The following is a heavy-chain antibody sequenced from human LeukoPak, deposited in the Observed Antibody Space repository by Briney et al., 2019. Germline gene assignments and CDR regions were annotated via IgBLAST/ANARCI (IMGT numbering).Heavy chain of an antibody. CDR2: IYYSGST. Sequence: PSETLSLTCTVSGGSISSSSYYWGWIRQPPGKGLEWIGSIYYSGSTYYNPSLKSRVTISVDTSKNQFSLKLSSVTAADTAVYYCASFQPSDFWSGYYFDYWGQGTLVTVSS. V-gene: IGHV4-39*07. CDR3: ASFQPSDFWSGYYFDY. D-gene: IGHD3-3*01. J-gene: IGHJ4*02. CDR1: GGSISSSSYY.